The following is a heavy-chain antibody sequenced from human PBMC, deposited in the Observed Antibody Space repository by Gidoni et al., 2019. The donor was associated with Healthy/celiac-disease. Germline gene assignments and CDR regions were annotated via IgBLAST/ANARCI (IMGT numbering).Heavy chain of an antibody. D-gene: IGHD4-17*01. CDR2: INPNSGGT. V-gene: IGHV1-2*06. Sequence: QVQLVQSGAEVKKPGDAVKVSCKASGYTFTGYYMHWVRQAPGQGLEWMGRINPNSGGTNYAQEFQGRVTMTRDTSISTAYMELSRLRSDDTAVYYCARVLVGDYGDPDYWGQGTLVTVSS. CDR3: ARVLVGDYGDPDY. CDR1: GYTFTGYY. J-gene: IGHJ4*02.